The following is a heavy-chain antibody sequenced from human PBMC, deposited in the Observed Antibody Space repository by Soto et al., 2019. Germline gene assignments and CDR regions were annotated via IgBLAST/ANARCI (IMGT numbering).Heavy chain of an antibody. D-gene: IGHD3-22*01. V-gene: IGHV5-10-1*01. CDR2: IDPSDSYT. J-gene: IGHJ6*02. Sequence: GESLKISCKGSGYSFTSYWISWVRQMPWKGLEWMGRIDPSDSYTNYSPSFQGHVTISADKSISTAYLQWSSLKASDTAMYYCAIRSNYYDSSGYQQPEPDPFYYYGMDVWGQGTTVTVSS. CDR3: AIRSNYYDSSGYQQPEPDPFYYYGMDV. CDR1: GYSFTSYW.